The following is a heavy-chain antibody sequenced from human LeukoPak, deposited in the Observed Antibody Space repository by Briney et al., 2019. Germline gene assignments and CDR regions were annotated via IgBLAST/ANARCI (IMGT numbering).Heavy chain of an antibody. D-gene: IGHD1-1*01. CDR2: IYTSGST. CDR1: GGSISSYY. J-gene: IGHJ3*02. Sequence: PSETLSLTCTVSGGSISSYYWSWIRQPPGKGLEWIGYIYTSGSTNYNPSLKSRVTISVDTSKNQFSLKLSSVTAADTAVYYCARLSPVNDDAFDIWGQGIMVTVSS. CDR3: ARLSPVNDDAFDI. V-gene: IGHV4-4*09.